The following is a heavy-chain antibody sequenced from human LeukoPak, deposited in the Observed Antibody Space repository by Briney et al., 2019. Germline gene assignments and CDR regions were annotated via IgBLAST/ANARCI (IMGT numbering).Heavy chain of an antibody. V-gene: IGHV3-21*04. Sequence: PGGSLRLSCAASGFTFSSYSMNWVRQAPGKGLEWVSSISSSSSYIYYADSVKGRFTISRDNSKNTLYLQMNSLRAEDTAVYYCAKDVGTIMAVAGAIDYWGQGTLVTVSS. CDR1: GFTFSSYS. CDR2: ISSSSSYI. CDR3: AKDVGTIMAVAGAIDY. J-gene: IGHJ4*02. D-gene: IGHD6-19*01.